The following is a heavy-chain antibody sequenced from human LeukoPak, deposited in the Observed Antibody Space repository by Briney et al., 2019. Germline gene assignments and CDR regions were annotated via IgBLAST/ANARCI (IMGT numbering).Heavy chain of an antibody. CDR3: AKDTYSSGWYLGYGMDV. Sequence: GGSLRLSWAASGFTFSSYAMSWVRQAPGKGLELVSAISGSGGSTYYADSVKGRFTISRDNSKNTLYLQMNSLRAEDTAVYYCAKDTYSSGWYLGYGMDVWGQGTTVTVPS. CDR1: GFTFSSYA. D-gene: IGHD6-19*01. CDR2: ISGSGGST. V-gene: IGHV3-23*01. J-gene: IGHJ6*02.